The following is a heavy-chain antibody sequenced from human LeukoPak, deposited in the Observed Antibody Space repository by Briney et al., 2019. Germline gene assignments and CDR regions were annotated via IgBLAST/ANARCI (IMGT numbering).Heavy chain of an antibody. V-gene: IGHV4-61*02. CDR1: GGSISSGSYY. Sequence: SQTLSLTCTVSGGSISSGSYYWSWIRQPAGEGLEWIGRIYTSGSTNYNPSLKSRVTISVNTSKNQFSLKLSSVTAADTAVYYCARDSRQAYYYYYMDVWGKGTTVTVSS. CDR3: ARDSRQAYYYYYMDV. CDR2: IYTSGST. J-gene: IGHJ6*03.